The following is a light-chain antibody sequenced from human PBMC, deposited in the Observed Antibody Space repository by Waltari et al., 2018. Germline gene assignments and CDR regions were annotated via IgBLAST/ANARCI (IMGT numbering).Light chain of an antibody. CDR3: QQSYTTPRT. CDR2: AAS. Sequence: DIQMTQSPSSLSASVGARFTITCRASQSIGTYLNWYQHKPGRAPELLIYAASTLQGGVPSRFSGSGSETHFTLAISSLQREDFATYYCQQSYTTPRTFGQGTKVEIK. CDR1: QSIGTY. J-gene: IGKJ1*01. V-gene: IGKV1-39*01.